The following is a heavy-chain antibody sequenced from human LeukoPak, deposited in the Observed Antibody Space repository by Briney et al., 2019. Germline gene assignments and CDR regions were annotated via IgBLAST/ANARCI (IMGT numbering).Heavy chain of an antibody. CDR1: GGSFSGYY. CDR3: ARDREKGSSRGNWYFNL. D-gene: IGHD3-10*01. V-gene: IGHV4-34*01. Sequence: SETLSLTCAVYGGSFSGYYWSWIRQPPGKGLEWIGEINHSGSTNYNPSLKSRVTISVDTSKNQFSLKLSSVTAADTAVYYCARDREKGSSRGNWYFNLWGRGTLVTVSS. J-gene: IGHJ2*01. CDR2: INHSGST.